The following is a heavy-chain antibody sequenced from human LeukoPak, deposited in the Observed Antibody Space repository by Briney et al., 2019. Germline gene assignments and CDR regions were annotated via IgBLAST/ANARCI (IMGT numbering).Heavy chain of an antibody. CDR3: ASEYCSGGNCYSDY. Sequence: GESLKISCKGSEYSFATYWIGWVRQMPGQGLEWMGIIFPGDSDTRYSPSFQGQVTISADKSISTAYLQWSSLKASDTAIYYCASEYCSGGNCYSDYWGQGTLVTVSS. CDR1: EYSFATYW. CDR2: IFPGDSDT. V-gene: IGHV5-51*01. J-gene: IGHJ4*02. D-gene: IGHD2-15*01.